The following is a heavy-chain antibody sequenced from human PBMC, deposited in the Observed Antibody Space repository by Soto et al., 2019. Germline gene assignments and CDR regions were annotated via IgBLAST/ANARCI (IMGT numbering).Heavy chain of an antibody. V-gene: IGHV4-31*03. Sequence: SETLFLTCTVSGGSISSGGYYWSWIRQHPGKGLEWIGYIYYSGSTYYNPSLKSRVTISVDTSKNQFSLKLSSVTAADTAVYYCARGAASTVTADYYYYYYMDVWGKGTTVTVSS. J-gene: IGHJ6*03. D-gene: IGHD4-17*01. CDR1: GGSISSGGYY. CDR2: IYYSGST. CDR3: ARGAASTVTADYYYYYYMDV.